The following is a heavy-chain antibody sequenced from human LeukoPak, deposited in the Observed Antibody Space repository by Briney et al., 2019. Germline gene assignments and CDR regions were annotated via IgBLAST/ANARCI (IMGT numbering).Heavy chain of an antibody. Sequence: PGGSLRLSCVVSGFTFSTFTMNWVRQAPGKGLEWVSGISWNSGSIGYADSVKGRFTISRDNAKNSLYLQMNSLRAEDTALYYCAKDTYYYGSGGNDYWGQGTLVTVSS. D-gene: IGHD3-10*01. CDR1: GFTFSTFT. CDR3: AKDTYYYGSGGNDY. V-gene: IGHV3-9*01. J-gene: IGHJ4*02. CDR2: ISWNSGSI.